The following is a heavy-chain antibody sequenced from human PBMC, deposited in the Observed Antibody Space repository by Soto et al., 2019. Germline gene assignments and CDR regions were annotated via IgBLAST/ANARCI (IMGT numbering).Heavy chain of an antibody. CDR1: GFSLSTSGAGGFSFTTSGVG. Sequence: SGPTLVNPTQTLTLTCSFSGFSLSTSGAGGFSFTTSGVGVGWIRQPPGKALEWVALIYWDDDRRYSPSLKNRLTITKDTSKNEVVLTMTDVDPGDTATYFCAHVTLRFFSYLLPNWGQGTLVTVSS. CDR3: AHVTLRFFSYLLPN. CDR2: IYWDDDR. D-gene: IGHD3-16*01. J-gene: IGHJ4*02. V-gene: IGHV2-5*02.